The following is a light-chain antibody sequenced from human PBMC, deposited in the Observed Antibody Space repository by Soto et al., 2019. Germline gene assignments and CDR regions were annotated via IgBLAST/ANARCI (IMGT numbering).Light chain of an antibody. CDR2: EVS. J-gene: IGLJ2*01. V-gene: IGLV2-18*02. Sequence: QSALTQPPSVSGSPGQSVTISCTGTSSDVGSYNRVSWYQQPPGTAPKLMIYEVSNRPSGVPDRFSGSKSGNTASLTISGLQAEDEADYYCSSYTRSSIGVFGGGTKVTVL. CDR1: SSDVGSYNR. CDR3: SSYTRSSIGV.